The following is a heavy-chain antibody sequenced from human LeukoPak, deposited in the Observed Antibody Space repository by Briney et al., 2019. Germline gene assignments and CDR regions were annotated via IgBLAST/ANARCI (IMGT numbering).Heavy chain of an antibody. D-gene: IGHD1-26*01. J-gene: IGHJ4*02. V-gene: IGHV3-53*01. Sequence: GGSLRLSCAASGFTVSSNYMSWVRQAPGKGLEWVSVIYSGGSTYYADSVKGRFTISRGNSKNTLYLQMNSLRAEDTAVYYCARDRDSGSRLFDYWGQGTLVTVSS. CDR3: ARDRDSGSRLFDY. CDR1: GFTVSSNY. CDR2: IYSGGST.